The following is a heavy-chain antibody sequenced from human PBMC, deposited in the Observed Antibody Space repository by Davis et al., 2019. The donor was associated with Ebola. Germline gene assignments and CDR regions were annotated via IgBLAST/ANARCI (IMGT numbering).Heavy chain of an antibody. CDR3: ARGEQWPY. Sequence: GESLKISCAASGFTFSSHSMNWVRQAPGKGLEWVSCISSSGTYISYADSVKGRFTVSRDNAKNSLFLQMSSLRADDTAVYYCARGEQWPYWGQGTLVTVSS. D-gene: IGHD6-19*01. V-gene: IGHV3-21*01. J-gene: IGHJ4*02. CDR2: ISSSGTYI. CDR1: GFTFSSHS.